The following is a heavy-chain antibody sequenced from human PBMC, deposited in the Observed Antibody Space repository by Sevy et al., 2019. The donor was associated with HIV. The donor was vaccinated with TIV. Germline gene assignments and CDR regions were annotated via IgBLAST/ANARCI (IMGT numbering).Heavy chain of an antibody. J-gene: IGHJ6*02. V-gene: IGHV4-59*13. CDR3: ARDRETCGGDCYAGYDYGMDV. Sequence: TLSLTCTVSGGSISSYYWSWIRQPPGKGLEWIGYIYYSGSTNYNPSLKSRVTISVDTSKNQFSLKLSSVTAADTAVYYCARDRETCGGDCYAGYDYGMDVWGQGTTVTVSS. CDR2: IYYSGST. D-gene: IGHD2-21*02. CDR1: GGSISSYY.